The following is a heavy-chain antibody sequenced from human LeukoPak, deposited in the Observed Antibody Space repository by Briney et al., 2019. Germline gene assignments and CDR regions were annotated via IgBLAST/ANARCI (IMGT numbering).Heavy chain of an antibody. D-gene: IGHD3-22*01. CDR2: INPNSGDT. CDR3: ASRDYYDSSGTCV. Sequence: ASVKVSCTASGYTFTDYYIHWVRQAPGQGLEWMGRINPNSGDTNYAQKFQGRVTMTRDTSISTAYMELSRLRSDDTAVYYCASRDYYDSSGTCVWGQGTLVTVSS. CDR1: GYTFTDYY. V-gene: IGHV1-2*06. J-gene: IGHJ4*02.